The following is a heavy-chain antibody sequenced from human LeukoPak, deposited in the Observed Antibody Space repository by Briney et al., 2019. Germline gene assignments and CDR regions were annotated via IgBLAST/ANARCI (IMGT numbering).Heavy chain of an antibody. Sequence: GASVKVSCKASGGTFSSYAISWVRQAPGQGLEWMGWISAYNGNTNYAQKLQGRVTMTTDTSTSTAYMELRSLRSDDTAVYYCARDQVTMVRGVMVYWGQGTLVTVSS. V-gene: IGHV1-18*01. CDR2: ISAYNGNT. J-gene: IGHJ4*02. CDR3: ARDQVTMVRGVMVY. D-gene: IGHD3-10*01. CDR1: GGTFSSYA.